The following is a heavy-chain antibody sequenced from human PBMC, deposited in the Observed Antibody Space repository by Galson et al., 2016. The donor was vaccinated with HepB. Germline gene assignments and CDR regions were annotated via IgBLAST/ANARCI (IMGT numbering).Heavy chain of an antibody. D-gene: IGHD2-2*01. CDR2: FDPEDGEK. CDR1: GYSLTELS. Sequence: SVKVSCKVSGYSLTELSMHWVRQAPGKGLEWMGGFDPEDGEKIYAQKFQGRVTMTEDTSTDTAYMDLSSLRSEDTAVYYCTAGPIVVVQAAIRRRYYYDGMGVWGQGNPGHRLL. CDR3: TAGPIVVVQAAIRRRYYYDGMGV. J-gene: IGHJ6*02. V-gene: IGHV1-24*01.